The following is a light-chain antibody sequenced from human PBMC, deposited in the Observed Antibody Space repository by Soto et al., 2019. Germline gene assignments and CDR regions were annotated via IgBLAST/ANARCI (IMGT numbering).Light chain of an antibody. CDR2: DVS. CDR1: QSVTSY. J-gene: IGKJ5*01. V-gene: IGKV3-11*01. CDR3: QQRSDWPLT. Sequence: EIVLAHSPATLSLSPGERATLSGSASQSVTSYLAWYQQKPGQAPRLLIYDVSNRASGIPARFSGSGSETDFTLTISSLEPEDFAVYYCQQRSDWPLTFGQGKRLENK.